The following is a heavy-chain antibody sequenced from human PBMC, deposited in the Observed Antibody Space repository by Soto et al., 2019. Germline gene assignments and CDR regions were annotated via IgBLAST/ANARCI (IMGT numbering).Heavy chain of an antibody. CDR3: AKDLKA. CDR2: ISYDGSNK. CDR1: GFTFSSYG. Sequence: QVQLVESGGGVVQPGRSLRLSCAASGFTFSSYGMHWVRQAPGKGLEWVAVISYDGSNKYYADSVKGRFTISSDNSKNTLYLQMNSLRAEDTAVYYCAKDLKAWGQGTMVTVSS. V-gene: IGHV3-30*18. J-gene: IGHJ3*01.